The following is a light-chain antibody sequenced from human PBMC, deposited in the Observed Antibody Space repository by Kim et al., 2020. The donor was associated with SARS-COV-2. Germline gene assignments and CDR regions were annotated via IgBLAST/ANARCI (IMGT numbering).Light chain of an antibody. Sequence: DVQMTQSPPTLSASVGDRVTITCRAAQGINNYLAWFQQKPGKPPKLLIYKASILQSGVPSRFSGSGFGTEFTLTVSSLQPDDFATYYYQKHNSLDSFGQGTKLEI. V-gene: IGKV1-5*03. CDR3: QKHNSLDS. J-gene: IGKJ2*03. CDR1: QGINNY. CDR2: KAS.